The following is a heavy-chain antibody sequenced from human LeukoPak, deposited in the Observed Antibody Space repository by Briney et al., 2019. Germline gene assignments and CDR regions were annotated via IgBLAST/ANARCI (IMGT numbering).Heavy chain of an antibody. V-gene: IGHV3-7*01. CDR1: GFTFSSYW. CDR3: AKRWEGSHYYYYMDV. J-gene: IGHJ6*03. D-gene: IGHD4-23*01. CDR2: IKQDGSEN. Sequence: GGSLRLSCAASGFTFSSYWMSWVRQAPGKGLEWVANIKQDGSENYYVDSVKGRFTISRDNAKNSLYLQMNSLRAEDTAVYYCAKRWEGSHYYYYMDVWGKGTAVTISS.